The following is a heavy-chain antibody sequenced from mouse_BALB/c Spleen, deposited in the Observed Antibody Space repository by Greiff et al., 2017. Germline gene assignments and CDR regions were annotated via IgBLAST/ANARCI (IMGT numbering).Heavy chain of an antibody. CDR2: INSDGGST. CDR1: EYEFPSHD. D-gene: IGHD2-10*01. J-gene: IGHJ4*01. CDR3: ARAQGPYYGNYEAMDY. V-gene: IGHV5-2*03. Sequence: EVKLVESGGGLVQPGESLKLSCESNEYEFPSHDMSWVRKTPEKRLELVAAINSDGGSTYYPDSVKGRFTISRDNAKNTLYLQMSSLKSEDTAMYYCARAQGPYYGNYEAMDYWGQGTSVTVSS.